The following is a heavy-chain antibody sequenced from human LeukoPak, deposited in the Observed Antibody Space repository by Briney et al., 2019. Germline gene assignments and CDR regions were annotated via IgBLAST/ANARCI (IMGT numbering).Heavy chain of an antibody. J-gene: IGHJ4*02. CDR2: IYSGGST. CDR3: ARAGAAAEGFDY. D-gene: IGHD6-13*01. V-gene: IGHV3-53*01. Sequence: GGSLRLSCAASGFTVSSNYMSWVRQAPGKGLEWVSVIYSGGSTYYADSVKGRFTIYRDNSKNTLYLQMNSLRVEDTAVYYCARAGAAAEGFDYWGQGTLVAVSS. CDR1: GFTVSSNY.